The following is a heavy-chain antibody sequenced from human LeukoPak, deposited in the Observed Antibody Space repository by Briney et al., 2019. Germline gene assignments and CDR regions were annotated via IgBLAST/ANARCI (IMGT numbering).Heavy chain of an antibody. CDR2: IYYSGST. Sequence: SETLSLTCTVSGGSISSSSYYWGWIRQPPGKGLEWIGNIYYSGSTYYNPSLKSRVTISVDTSKNQFSLKLSSVTAADTAVYYCAGIHNWNFPYYFDYWGQGTLVTVSS. J-gene: IGHJ4*02. D-gene: IGHD1-7*01. CDR3: AGIHNWNFPYYFDY. CDR1: GGSISSSSYY. V-gene: IGHV4-39*01.